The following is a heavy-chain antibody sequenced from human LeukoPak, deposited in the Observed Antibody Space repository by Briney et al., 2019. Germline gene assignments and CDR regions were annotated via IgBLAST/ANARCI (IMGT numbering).Heavy chain of an antibody. CDR3: ARDSGRTYYFDY. CDR2: IIPIFGTA. V-gene: IGHV1-69*13. Sequence: SVKVSCKASGGTFSSYAISWVRQAPGQGLEWMGGIIPIFGTANYAQKFQGRVTITADESTSTAYMELSGLRSEDTAVYYCARDSGRTYYFDYWGQGTLVTVSS. CDR1: GGTFSSYA. D-gene: IGHD3-10*01. J-gene: IGHJ4*02.